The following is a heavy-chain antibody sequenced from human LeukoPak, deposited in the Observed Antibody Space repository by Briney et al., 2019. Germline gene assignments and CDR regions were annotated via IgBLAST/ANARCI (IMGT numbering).Heavy chain of an antibody. CDR1: GGSISSYY. CDR3: AIMGSSLDY. CDR2: IYYSGST. Sequence: SETLSLTCTVSGGSISSYYWSWIRQPPGKGLEWIGYIYYSGSTNYNPSLKSRVTISVDTSKNQFSLKLSSVTAADTAVYYCAIMGSSLDYWGQGTLVTVSS. D-gene: IGHD6-6*01. J-gene: IGHJ4*02. V-gene: IGHV4-59*12.